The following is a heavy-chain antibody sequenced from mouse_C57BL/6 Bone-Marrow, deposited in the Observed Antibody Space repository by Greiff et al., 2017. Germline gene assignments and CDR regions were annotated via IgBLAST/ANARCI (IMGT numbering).Heavy chain of an antibody. CDR1: GYTFTDYN. D-gene: IGHD1-1*01. V-gene: IGHV1-18*01. Sequence: DVQLQESGPELVKPGASVKIPCKASGYTFTDYNMDWVKQSHGKSLEWIGDINPNNGGTIYNQKFKGKATLTVDKSSSTAYMELRSLTSEDTAVYYCARDDYGSSYGAMDYWGQGTSVTVSS. CDR2: INPNNGGT. CDR3: ARDDYGSSYGAMDY. J-gene: IGHJ4*01.